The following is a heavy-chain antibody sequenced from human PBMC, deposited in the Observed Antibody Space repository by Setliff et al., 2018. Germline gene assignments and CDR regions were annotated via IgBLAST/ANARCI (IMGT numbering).Heavy chain of an antibody. CDR3: ARGAKWGDFLNYFDY. CDR2: TYYTGRT. D-gene: IGHD1-26*01. Sequence: PSETLSLTCTVSGDSISNGRIYWSWLRQRPGKGLEWIGYTYYTGRTSFNPSLRSRPALSLDTSENQFSLTLTSVTAADTAVYYCARGAKWGDFLNYFDYWGQGALVTVSS. CDR1: GDSISNGRIY. V-gene: IGHV4-31*03. J-gene: IGHJ4*02.